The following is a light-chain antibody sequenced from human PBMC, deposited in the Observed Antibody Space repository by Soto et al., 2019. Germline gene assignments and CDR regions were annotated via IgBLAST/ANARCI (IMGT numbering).Light chain of an antibody. Sequence: EIVLTQSPGTLSLSPGERATLSCRASQSFSSSYLAWYQQKPGQAPRLLLYGASSRATGIPDRFSGSGSGTDFTLTISRLEPEDFAVYYCQQYSSSPLTFGGGTKVEIK. CDR1: QSFSSSY. CDR2: GAS. CDR3: QQYSSSPLT. J-gene: IGKJ4*01. V-gene: IGKV3-20*01.